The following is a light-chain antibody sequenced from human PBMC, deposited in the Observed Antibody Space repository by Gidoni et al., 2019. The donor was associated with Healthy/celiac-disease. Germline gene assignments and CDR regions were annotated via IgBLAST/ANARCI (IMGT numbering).Light chain of an antibody. CDR3: QQYYSYPVA. CDR1: QGISSY. Sequence: IRMTQSPSSFSASTGDRVTITCRASQGISSYLAWYQQKPGKAPKLLIYAASTLQSGVPSRFSGSGSGTDFTLTISCLQSEDFATYYCQQYYSYPVAFGQGTKVEIK. J-gene: IGKJ1*01. CDR2: AAS. V-gene: IGKV1-8*01.